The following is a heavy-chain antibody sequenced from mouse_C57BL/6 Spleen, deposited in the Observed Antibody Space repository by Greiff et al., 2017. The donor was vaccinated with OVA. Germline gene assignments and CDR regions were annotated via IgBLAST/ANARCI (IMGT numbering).Heavy chain of an antibody. J-gene: IGHJ3*01. D-gene: IGHD2-4*01. CDR2: LSNGGGST. V-gene: IGHV5-12*01. CDR1: GFTFSDYY. Sequence: EVMLVESGGGLVQPGGSLKLSCAASGFTFSDYYMYWVRQTPEKRLEWVAYLSNGGGSTYYPDTVKGRFTISRDNAKNTLYLQMSRLKSEDTAMYYCARQDYDAWFAYWGQGTLVTVSA. CDR3: ARQDYDAWFAY.